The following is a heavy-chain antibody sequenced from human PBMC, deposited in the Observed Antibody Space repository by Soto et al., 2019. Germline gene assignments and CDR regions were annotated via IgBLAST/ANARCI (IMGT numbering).Heavy chain of an antibody. CDR3: ARAIFLAVAGKNWFEP. CDR2: IYYSGST. Sequence: PSETLSLTCTFSVGSISSGGYYCSWIRQHPGKGLEWIGYIYYSGSTYYNPSLKSRVTISVDTYKNQFSLKLSSVTAADTAVYYCARAIFLAVAGKNWFEPWGQGTLVSVSS. CDR1: VGSISSGGYY. D-gene: IGHD6-19*01. V-gene: IGHV4-31*03. J-gene: IGHJ5*02.